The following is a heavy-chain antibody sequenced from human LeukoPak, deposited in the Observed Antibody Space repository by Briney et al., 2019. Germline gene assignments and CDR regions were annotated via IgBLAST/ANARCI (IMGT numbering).Heavy chain of an antibody. Sequence: GGSLRLSCAASGFTFSNYAMTWVRQAPGKGLEWVSAISGSGVNTYYADSVKGRFTISRDNSKNTLYLQMNSLRAEDPAVYYCAISGGYWAWAHWGQGTLVTVSS. CDR3: AISGGYWAWAH. V-gene: IGHV3-23*01. D-gene: IGHD1-26*01. CDR2: ISGSGVNT. CDR1: GFTFSNYA. J-gene: IGHJ4*02.